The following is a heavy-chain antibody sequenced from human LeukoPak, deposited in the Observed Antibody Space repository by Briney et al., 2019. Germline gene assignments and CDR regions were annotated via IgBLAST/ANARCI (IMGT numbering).Heavy chain of an antibody. V-gene: IGHV4-59*01. Sequence: PSETLSLTCSVSGGSINSYYWSWIRQPPGKGLEWIGFIYYTGSTNYDPSLRSRVTISVDTSKNQVSLKLSSVTAADTAVYYCARRRAYNDYAAGLYNYFMDVWGKGTTVVVSS. CDR3: ARRRAYNDYAAGLYNYFMDV. CDR2: IYYTGST. CDR1: GGSINSYY. J-gene: IGHJ6*03. D-gene: IGHD4-17*01.